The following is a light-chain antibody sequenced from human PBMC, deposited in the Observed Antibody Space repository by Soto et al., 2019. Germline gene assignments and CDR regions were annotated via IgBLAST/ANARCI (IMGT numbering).Light chain of an antibody. V-gene: IGLV2-14*03. J-gene: IGLJ2*01. CDR1: NSDIGAFDY. Sequence: QSVLTQPASVSVSPGQSITISCTGTNSDIGAFDYVSWYQHHPGKAPRLLIYDVNNWPSGVSDRFSGSKSGNTASLTISGLQAEDEAVYYCSSYTTTTPVVFGGGTQLTVL. CDR3: SSYTTTTPVV. CDR2: DVN.